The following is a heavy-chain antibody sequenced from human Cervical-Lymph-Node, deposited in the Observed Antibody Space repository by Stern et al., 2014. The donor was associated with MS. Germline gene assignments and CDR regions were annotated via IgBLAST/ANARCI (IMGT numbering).Heavy chain of an antibody. CDR2: ISFDVSKK. D-gene: IGHD6-19*01. Sequence: VQLVESGGGVVQPGKSLRLSCAASGFTFSTYGMHWVRQAPGQGLEWVTFISFDVSKKYFADAVKGRFATSRDNSKDALHLEMNSLRVDDTAVYYCAKAPIAMVGSYLDSWGQGTLVIVSS. V-gene: IGHV3-30*18. J-gene: IGHJ4*02. CDR3: AKAPIAMVGSYLDS. CDR1: GFTFSTYG.